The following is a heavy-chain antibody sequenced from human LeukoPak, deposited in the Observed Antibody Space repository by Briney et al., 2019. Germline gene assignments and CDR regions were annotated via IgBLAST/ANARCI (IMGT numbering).Heavy chain of an antibody. CDR2: INHSGST. J-gene: IGHJ6*02. Sequence: PSETLSLTCAVYGGSFSGYYWSWIRQPPGKGLEWIGEINHSGSTNYNPSLKSRVTISVDTSKNQFSLKLSSVTAADTAVYYCAXXXXSGSYVSYYYGMDVWGQGTTVTVSS. CDR3: AXXXXSGSYVSYYYGMDV. CDR1: GGSFSGYY. D-gene: IGHD3-10*01. V-gene: IGHV4-34*01.